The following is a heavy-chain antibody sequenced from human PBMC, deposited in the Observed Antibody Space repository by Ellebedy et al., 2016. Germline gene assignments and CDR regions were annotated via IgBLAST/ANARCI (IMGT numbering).Heavy chain of an antibody. CDR1: GGTFSSYA. CDR2: IIPILGIA. Sequence: SVKVSCXASGGTFSSYAISWVRQAPGQGLEWMGRIIPILGIANYAQKFQGRVTITADKSTSTAYMELSSLRSEDTAVYYCARDQPNDLTQHTIFGVVIEANAFDIWGQGTMVTVSS. CDR3: ARDQPNDLTQHTIFGVVIEANAFDI. V-gene: IGHV1-69*04. J-gene: IGHJ3*02. D-gene: IGHD3-3*01.